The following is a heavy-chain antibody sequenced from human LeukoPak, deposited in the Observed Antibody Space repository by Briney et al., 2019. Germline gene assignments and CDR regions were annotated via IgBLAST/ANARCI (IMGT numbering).Heavy chain of an antibody. J-gene: IGHJ3*02. CDR3: ARGPYNWSDVGTFDI. CDR1: GYSFATYW. CDR2: IYPGDSDT. Sequence: GESLRISCKGSGYSFATYWIAWVRQMPGKGLEWMGIIYPGDSDTRYSPSFQGQVTISPDKSISPASLQWSSLKASDTAMYFCARGPYNWSDVGTFDIWGQGTVVTVSS. D-gene: IGHD1-20*01. V-gene: IGHV5-51*01.